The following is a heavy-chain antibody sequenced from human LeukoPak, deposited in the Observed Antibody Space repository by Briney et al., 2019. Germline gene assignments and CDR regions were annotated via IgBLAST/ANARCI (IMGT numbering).Heavy chain of an antibody. CDR3: ARSSMVQGVIITAPLYYFDY. J-gene: IGHJ4*02. D-gene: IGHD3-10*01. Sequence: SETLSLTCAVYGGSFSGYYWSWIRQPPGKGLEWIGEINHSGSTNYNPSLKSRVTISVDTSKNQFSLKLSSVTAADTAVYYCARSSMVQGVIITAPLYYFDYWGQGTLVTVSP. V-gene: IGHV4-34*01. CDR1: GGSFSGYY. CDR2: INHSGST.